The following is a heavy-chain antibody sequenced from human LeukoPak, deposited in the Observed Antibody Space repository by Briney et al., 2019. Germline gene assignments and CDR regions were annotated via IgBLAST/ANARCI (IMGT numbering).Heavy chain of an antibody. D-gene: IGHD2-15*01. CDR3: ARAPKDCSGGSCYFPGY. J-gene: IGHJ4*02. Sequence: GGSLRLSCATSGFTFSSYSMNWVRQAPGKGLEWVSYISSSSSTIYYADSVKGGFTISRDNAKNSLYLQMNSLRAEDTAVYYCARAPKDCSGGSCYFPGYWGQGTPVTVSS. CDR2: ISSSSSTI. V-gene: IGHV3-48*01. CDR1: GFTFSSYS.